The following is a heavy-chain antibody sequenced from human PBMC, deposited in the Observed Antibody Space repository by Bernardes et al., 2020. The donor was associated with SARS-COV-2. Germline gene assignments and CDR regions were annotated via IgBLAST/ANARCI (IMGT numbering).Heavy chain of an antibody. Sequence: GGSLRLSCAASGFTFSSYWMSWVRQAPGKGLEWVANIKQDGSEKYYVDSVKGRFTISRDNAKNSLYLQMNSLRAEDTAVYYCARDRVGDDILTGWMGYYYYGMDVWGQGTTVTVSS. CDR3: ARDRVGDDILTGWMGYYYYGMDV. CDR2: IKQDGSEK. V-gene: IGHV3-7*01. D-gene: IGHD3-9*01. CDR1: GFTFSSYW. J-gene: IGHJ6*02.